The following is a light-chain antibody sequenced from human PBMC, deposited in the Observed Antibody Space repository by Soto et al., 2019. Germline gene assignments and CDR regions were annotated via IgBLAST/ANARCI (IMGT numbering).Light chain of an antibody. V-gene: IGKV3-20*01. Sequence: EIELTQSPATLSLSPLERATLXSRASQSVSSSYLAWYQHKPGQAPRLLIYGASSRAAGIPDRFSASGSGTDFTFTISRVEPEDFAVYYCQQYGDSPHGTFGQGTRLEIK. CDR1: QSVSSSY. CDR2: GAS. CDR3: QQYGDSPHGT. J-gene: IGKJ5*01.